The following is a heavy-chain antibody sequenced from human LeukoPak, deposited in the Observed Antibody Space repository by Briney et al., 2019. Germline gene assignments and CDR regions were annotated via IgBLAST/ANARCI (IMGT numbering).Heavy chain of an antibody. CDR3: VRLVVIDFYYYYMDV. J-gene: IGHJ6*03. CDR2: INWNGDST. Sequence: PGGSLRLSCAASGFTVSSSYMTWVRRRPGKGREWVSGINWNGDSTDYADSVKGRFTISRDNAKSSLYLQMNSLRAEDTAFYYCVRLVVIDFYYYYMDVWGQGTTVTVSS. CDR1: GFTVSSSY. D-gene: IGHD3-16*02. V-gene: IGHV3-20*04.